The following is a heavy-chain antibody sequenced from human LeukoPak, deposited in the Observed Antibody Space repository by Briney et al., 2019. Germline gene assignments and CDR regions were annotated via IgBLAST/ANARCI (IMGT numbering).Heavy chain of an antibody. J-gene: IGHJ4*02. V-gene: IGHV3-48*02. CDR3: GRGRAY. CDR1: GFTFSSYS. CDR2: ISSDSTTI. Sequence: GGSLRLSCAASGFTFSSYSMNWVRQAPGKGLEWVSYISSDSTTIYYADSVKGRFTISRDNAKNSLYLQMNSLRDEDTAAYYCGRGRAYWGQGTLVSVSS.